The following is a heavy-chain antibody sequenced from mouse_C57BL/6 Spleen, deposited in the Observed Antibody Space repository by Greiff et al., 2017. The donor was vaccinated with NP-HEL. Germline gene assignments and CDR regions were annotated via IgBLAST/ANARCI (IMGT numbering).Heavy chain of an antibody. Sequence: EVQLQQSGEGLVKPGGSLKLSCAASGFTFSSYAMSWVRQTPEKRLEWVAYISSGGDYIYYADTVKGRFTISRDNARNTLYLQMSSLKSEDTAMYYCTRDGDYFDYWGQGTTLTVSS. CDR3: TRDGDYFDY. V-gene: IGHV5-9-1*02. CDR2: ISSGGDYI. CDR1: GFTFSSYA. J-gene: IGHJ2*01.